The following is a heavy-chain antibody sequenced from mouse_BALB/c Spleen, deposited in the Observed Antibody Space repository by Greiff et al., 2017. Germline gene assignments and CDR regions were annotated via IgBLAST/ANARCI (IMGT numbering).Heavy chain of an antibody. CDR3: ARQGLLYYWYFEV. CDR1: GFTFSSYA. CDR2: ISSGGSYT. V-gene: IGHV5-9-3*01. J-gene: IGHJ1*01. D-gene: IGHD2-12*01. Sequence: EVMLVESGGGLVKPGGSLKLSCAASGFTFSSYAMSWVRQTPEKRLEWVATISSGGSYTYYPDSVTGRFTISRDNAKNTLYLQMSSRRSEDTAMYYCARQGLLYYWYFEVWGAGTTVTVSS.